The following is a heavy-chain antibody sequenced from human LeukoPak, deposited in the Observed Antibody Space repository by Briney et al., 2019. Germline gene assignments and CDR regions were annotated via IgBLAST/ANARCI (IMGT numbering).Heavy chain of an antibody. CDR2: IIPILGIA. J-gene: IGHJ3*02. CDR1: GGTFSSYA. Sequence: SVKVSCKASGGTFSSYAISWVRQAPGQGLEWMGRIIPILGIANYAQKFQGRVTITADKSTSTAYMELSSLRSEDTAVYYCASGYCSGGSCYLAFDIWGQGTMVTVSS. D-gene: IGHD2-15*01. CDR3: ASGYCSGGSCYLAFDI. V-gene: IGHV1-69*04.